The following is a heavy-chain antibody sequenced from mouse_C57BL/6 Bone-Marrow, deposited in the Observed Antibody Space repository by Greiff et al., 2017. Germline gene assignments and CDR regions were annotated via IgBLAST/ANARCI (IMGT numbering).Heavy chain of an antibody. Sequence: ESGAELVRPGASVTLSCKASGYTFTDYEMHWVKQTPVHGLEWIGAIDPETGGTAYNQKFKGKAILTADKSSSTAYMELRSLTSEDSAVYYCTRDHYGSSYWGQGTTLTVSS. CDR2: IDPETGGT. D-gene: IGHD1-1*01. J-gene: IGHJ2*01. CDR1: GYTFTDYE. CDR3: TRDHYGSSY. V-gene: IGHV1-15*01.